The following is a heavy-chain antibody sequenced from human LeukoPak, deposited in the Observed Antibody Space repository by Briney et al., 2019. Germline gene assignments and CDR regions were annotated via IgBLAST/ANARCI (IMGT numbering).Heavy chain of an antibody. CDR3: ARGEYYYDSSGYYHFDY. D-gene: IGHD3-22*01. CDR1: GFTFSSYG. CDR2: ISSSSSYI. Sequence: PGGSLRLSCAASGFTFSSYGMHWVRQAPGKGLEWVSSISSSSSYIYYADSVKGRFTISRDNAKNSLYLQMNSLRAEDTAVYYCARGEYYYDSSGYYHFDYWGQGTLVTVSS. J-gene: IGHJ4*02. V-gene: IGHV3-21*01.